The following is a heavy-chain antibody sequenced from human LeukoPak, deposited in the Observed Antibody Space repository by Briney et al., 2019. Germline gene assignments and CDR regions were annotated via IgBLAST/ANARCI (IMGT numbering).Heavy chain of an antibody. V-gene: IGHV3-30*02. CDR2: IQYDGSKK. D-gene: IGHD2-2*01. J-gene: IGHJ4*02. CDR1: GFTFSNYA. Sequence: PGGSLRLSCAASGFTFSNYAMHWVRQAPGKGLEWVAFIQYDGSKKSYADSVKGRFTISRDNSKNTLYLQMNSLRAEDTAVYHCDCSSTSCYPLQGYWGQGTLVTVSS. CDR3: DCSSTSCYPLQGY.